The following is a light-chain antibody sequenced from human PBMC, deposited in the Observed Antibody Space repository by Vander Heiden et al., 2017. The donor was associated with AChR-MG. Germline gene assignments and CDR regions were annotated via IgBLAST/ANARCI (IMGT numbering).Light chain of an antibody. Sequence: SYELTQPPSVSVYPGQTARITYTGDKLGDKYARWCQQKPGQSPVLVIYQDSTRPSGIPERFSGSNSGNTATLTISGTQAMDEADYYCQAWDSSTAVFGGGTKLTVL. CDR3: QAWDSSTAV. V-gene: IGLV3-1*01. J-gene: IGLJ2*01. CDR1: KLGDKY. CDR2: QDS.